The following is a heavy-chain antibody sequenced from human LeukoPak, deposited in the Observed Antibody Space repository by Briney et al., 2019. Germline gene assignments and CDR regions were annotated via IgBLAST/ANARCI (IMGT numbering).Heavy chain of an antibody. Sequence: SETLSLTCTVSGGSISSYYWSWIRQPPGKGLEWIGYIYYSGSTNYNPSLKSRVTISVDTSKNQFSLKLSSVTAADTAAYYCARDSYYYDSSGYRAWFDPWGQGTLVTVSS. D-gene: IGHD3-22*01. CDR1: GGSISSYY. CDR2: IYYSGST. CDR3: ARDSYYYDSSGYRAWFDP. J-gene: IGHJ5*02. V-gene: IGHV4-59*01.